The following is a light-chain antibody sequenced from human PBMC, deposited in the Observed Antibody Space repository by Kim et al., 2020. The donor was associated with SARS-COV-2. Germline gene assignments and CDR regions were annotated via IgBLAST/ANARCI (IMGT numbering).Light chain of an antibody. J-gene: IGKJ4*01. CDR3: QQYGDSVLT. CDR2: GAS. Sequence: EFVLTQSPGTLSLSPGDRATLSCRATQSVSSSYLAWYQQKPGQTPRLLIYGASSRATGIPDRFSGSGSGTDFTLTIRRLEPEDFAVYYCQQYGDSVLTFGGGTKVDIK. V-gene: IGKV3-20*01. CDR1: QSVSSSY.